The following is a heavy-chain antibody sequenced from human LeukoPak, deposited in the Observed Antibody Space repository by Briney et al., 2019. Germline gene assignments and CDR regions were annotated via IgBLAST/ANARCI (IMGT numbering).Heavy chain of an antibody. V-gene: IGHV4-61*02. J-gene: IGHJ4*02. CDR2: IYTSGST. CDR3: ARGPDEQWLVPFDY. CDR1: GGSISSGSYY. D-gene: IGHD6-19*01. Sequence: SQTPSLTCTVSGGSISSGSYYWSWIRQPAGKGLEWIGRIYTSGSTNYNPSLKSRVTTSVDTSKNQFSLKLSSVTAADTAVYYCARGPDEQWLVPFDYWGQGTLVTVSS.